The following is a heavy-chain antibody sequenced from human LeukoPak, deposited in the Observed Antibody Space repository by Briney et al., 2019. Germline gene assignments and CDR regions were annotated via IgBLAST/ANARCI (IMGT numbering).Heavy chain of an antibody. J-gene: IGHJ6*03. CDR1: GFSFSSNP. V-gene: IGHV3-23*01. CDR2: ISAVGDTK. Sequence: GGSLRLSCAASGFSFSSNPMRWVRQAPGKGGEWGSAISAVGDTKYYADSVKGRFTISRDNSKNTLYLQMNSLRAEDTAVYYCAKVSGSSYYMDVWGKGTTVTVSS. CDR3: AKVSGSSYYMDV.